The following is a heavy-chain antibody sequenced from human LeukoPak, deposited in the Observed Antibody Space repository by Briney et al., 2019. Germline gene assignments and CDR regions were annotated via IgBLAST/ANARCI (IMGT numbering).Heavy chain of an antibody. CDR2: IYSDNT. Sequence: GGSLRLSCTVSGFTVSSNSMSWVRQAPGKGLEWVSFIYSDNTHYPDSVKGRFTISRDNSKHTLYLQMNSLRAEDTAVYYCARRAGAYSHPYDYWGQGTLVTVSS. J-gene: IGHJ4*02. V-gene: IGHV3-53*01. D-gene: IGHD4/OR15-4a*01. CDR3: ARRAGAYSHPYDY. CDR1: GFTVSSNS.